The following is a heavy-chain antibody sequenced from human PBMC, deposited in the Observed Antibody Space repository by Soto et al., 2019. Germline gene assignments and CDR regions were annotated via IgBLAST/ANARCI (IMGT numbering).Heavy chain of an antibody. Sequence: GGSQRLSCSASGFTFSSYSMNWVRQAPGKGLEWVSVIRSGGSNIYYADSVKGRFTISRDNSKNSLYLQMNSLRAEDTAVYYCATSADVLRFLEWLLPIDYWGQGTLVTVSS. D-gene: IGHD3-3*01. J-gene: IGHJ4*02. CDR3: ATSADVLRFLEWLLPIDY. V-gene: IGHV3-21*01. CDR1: GFTFSSYS. CDR2: IRSGGSNI.